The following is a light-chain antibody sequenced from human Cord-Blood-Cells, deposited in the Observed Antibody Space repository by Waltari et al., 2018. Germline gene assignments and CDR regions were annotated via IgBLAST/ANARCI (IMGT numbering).Light chain of an antibody. CDR1: KLGEKY. V-gene: IGLV3-1*01. CDR2: QDS. Sequence: SYQLTQPPSVSVSPGQTASLTCSGDKLGEKYACWYQQKPGQSPVLVIYQDSKRPSGIPERFSGSNSGNTATLTISGTQAMDEADYYCQAWDSSSYVFGTGTKVTVL. J-gene: IGLJ1*01. CDR3: QAWDSSSYV.